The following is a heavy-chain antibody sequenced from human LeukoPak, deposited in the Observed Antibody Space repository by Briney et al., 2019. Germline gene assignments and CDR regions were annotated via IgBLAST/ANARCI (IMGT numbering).Heavy chain of an antibody. J-gene: IGHJ4*02. V-gene: IGHV3-74*03. CDR1: GFTFSNNW. CDR3: YTSAGY. CDR2: IKTDGSST. D-gene: IGHD1-14*01. Sequence: PGGSLRLSCAASGFTFSNNWMHWVRQAPGKGLVWVSRIKTDGSSTTYADSVKGRFTISRDNAKNTLYLQMNSLRAADTAVYYCYTSAGYWGQGTLVTVSS.